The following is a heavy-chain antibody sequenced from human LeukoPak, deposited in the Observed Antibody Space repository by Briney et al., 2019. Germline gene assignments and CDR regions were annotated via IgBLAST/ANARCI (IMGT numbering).Heavy chain of an antibody. V-gene: IGHV1-46*01. CDR1: GYTFTNYY. D-gene: IGHD6-19*01. CDR3: ARVGDSSGWFFDY. J-gene: IGHJ4*02. Sequence: ASVKVSCKASGYTFTNYYMHWLRQAPGQGLEWMGIINPGDGGATYPQNFQGRVTMTRDTSTSTVYMELSSLRSVDTAVYYCARVGDSSGWFFDYWGQGTLVTVSS. CDR2: INPGDGGA.